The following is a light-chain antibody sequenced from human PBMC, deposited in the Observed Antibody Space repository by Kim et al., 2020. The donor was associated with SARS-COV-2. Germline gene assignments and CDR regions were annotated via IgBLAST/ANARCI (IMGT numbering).Light chain of an antibody. Sequence: SSELTQDPAVSVALGQTIRITCQGDSLRSYYASWYQQKPGQAPVLVIYGKDNRPSGIPDRFSGSSSGNTASLTITGTQAEDEADYYCKSRDTSHNHLVVF. CDR3: KSRDTSHNHLVV. J-gene: IGLJ2*01. CDR1: SLRSYY. V-gene: IGLV3-19*01. CDR2: GKD.